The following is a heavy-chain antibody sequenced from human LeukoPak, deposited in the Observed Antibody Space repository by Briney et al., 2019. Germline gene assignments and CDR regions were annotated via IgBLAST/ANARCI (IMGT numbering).Heavy chain of an antibody. Sequence: SQTLSLTCAISGDSVSSNSASWNWIRQSPSRGLEWLGRTYYRSKWYYDYTLSVKSRIIINPDTSKNQFSPHLNSVTPEDTAVYYCARESDRIGFDFDYWGQGTLVTVSS. V-gene: IGHV6-1*01. J-gene: IGHJ4*02. CDR2: TYYRSKWYY. CDR1: GDSVSSNSAS. D-gene: IGHD6-19*01. CDR3: ARESDRIGFDFDY.